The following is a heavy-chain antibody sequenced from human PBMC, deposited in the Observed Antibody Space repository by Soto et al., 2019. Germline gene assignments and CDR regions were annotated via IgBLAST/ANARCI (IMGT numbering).Heavy chain of an antibody. CDR2: IYYSGST. CDR1: GGSISSGGYY. J-gene: IGHJ4*02. D-gene: IGHD3-22*01. V-gene: IGHV4-31*03. Sequence: SETLSLTCTVSGGSISSGGYYWSWIRQHPGKGLEWIGYIYYSGSTYYNPSLKSRVTISVDTSKNQFSLKLSSVTAADTAAYYCAREGGSSGYYRDYWGQGTLVTVSS. CDR3: AREGGSSGYYRDY.